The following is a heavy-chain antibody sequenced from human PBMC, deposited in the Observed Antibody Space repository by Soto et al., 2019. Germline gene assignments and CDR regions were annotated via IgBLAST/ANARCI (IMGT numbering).Heavy chain of an antibody. J-gene: IGHJ6*02. Sequence: PGGSLRLSCAASGFTFSNDWMSWVRQAPGTGLEWVGRIKSKTDGGTKDYAAPVKGRFTISRDDSKNTLYLQMNSLKTEDTAVYYCTTSRRLLWFGEALGPYGMDVWGQGTTVTVSS. CDR2: IKSKTDGGTK. CDR1: GFTFSNDW. D-gene: IGHD3-10*01. CDR3: TTSRRLLWFGEALGPYGMDV. V-gene: IGHV3-15*01.